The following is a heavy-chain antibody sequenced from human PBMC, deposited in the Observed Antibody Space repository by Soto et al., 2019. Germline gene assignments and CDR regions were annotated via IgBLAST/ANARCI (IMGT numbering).Heavy chain of an antibody. CDR1: GFTFSSYA. CDR3: ARDLMRTVTTDFDY. V-gene: IGHV3-30-3*01. D-gene: IGHD4-17*01. Sequence: QVQLVESGGGVVQPGRSLRLSCAASGFTFSSYAMHWVRQAPGKGLEWVAVISYDGSNKYYADSVKGRFTISRDNSKNTLYLQMNSLRTEDTAVYYCARDLMRTVTTDFDYWGQGTLVTVSS. J-gene: IGHJ4*02. CDR2: ISYDGSNK.